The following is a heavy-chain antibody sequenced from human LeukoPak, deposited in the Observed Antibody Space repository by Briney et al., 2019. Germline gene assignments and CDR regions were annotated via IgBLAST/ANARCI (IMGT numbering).Heavy chain of an antibody. Sequence: ASVKVSCKASGYTFTGYYMHWVRQAPGQGLEWMGWINPNSGGTNYAQKFQGRVTMTRDTSTSTAYMELRSLRSDDTAVYYCARGELYYYDSSGYYGSVFDYWGQGTLVSVSS. D-gene: IGHD3-22*01. CDR1: GYTFTGYY. J-gene: IGHJ4*02. V-gene: IGHV1-2*02. CDR3: ARGELYYYDSSGYYGSVFDY. CDR2: INPNSGGT.